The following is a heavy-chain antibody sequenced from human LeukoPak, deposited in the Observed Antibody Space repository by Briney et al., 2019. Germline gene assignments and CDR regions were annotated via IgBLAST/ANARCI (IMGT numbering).Heavy chain of an antibody. J-gene: IGHJ3*02. Sequence: SETLSLTCTVSGGSLSSYYWSWIRQPPGKGLEWIGYIYYSGSTNYNPSLKSRVTISVDTSKNQFSLKLSSVTAADTAVYYCARIPGYYYDSSGPYDAFDIWGQGTMVTVSS. CDR3: ARIPGYYYDSSGPYDAFDI. D-gene: IGHD3-22*01. CDR1: GGSLSSYY. CDR2: IYYSGST. V-gene: IGHV4-59*08.